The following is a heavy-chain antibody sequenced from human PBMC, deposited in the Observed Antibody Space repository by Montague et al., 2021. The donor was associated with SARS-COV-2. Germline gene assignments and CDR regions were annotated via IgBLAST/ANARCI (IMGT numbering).Heavy chain of an antibody. Sequence: SETLSLTCAVHGGSFSTYSWNCIRQPPGKRLEWIGEIHHGGSTNYNPSLKSRVTISADTSKNQFSLKLTSVAAADTAVYYCARLGDGVVPSPILGVGPYYSYYYMDVWGKGTTVTVSS. CDR1: GGSFSTYS. CDR3: ARLGDGVVPSPILGVGPYYSYYYMDV. V-gene: IGHV4-34*01. CDR2: IHHGGST. D-gene: IGHD3-10*01. J-gene: IGHJ6*03.